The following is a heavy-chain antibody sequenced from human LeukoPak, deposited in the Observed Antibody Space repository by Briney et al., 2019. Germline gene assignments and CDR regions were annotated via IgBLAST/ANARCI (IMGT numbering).Heavy chain of an antibody. D-gene: IGHD5-18*01. CDR2: ISAHNGNT. CDR1: GYTFTSYG. J-gene: IGHJ4*02. V-gene: IGHV1-18*04. Sequence: ASVKVSCKASGYTFTSYGISWVRQAPGQGLEWMGWISAHNGNTNYAQKLQGRVTMTTDTSTSTAYMELRSLRSDDTAVYYCARDLDRGYNYGYSFDYWGQGTLVTVSS. CDR3: ARDLDRGYNYGYSFDY.